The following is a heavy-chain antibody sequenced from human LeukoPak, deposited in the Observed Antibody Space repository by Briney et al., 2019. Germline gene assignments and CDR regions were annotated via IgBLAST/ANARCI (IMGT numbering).Heavy chain of an antibody. Sequence: SETLSLTCAVSGGSISSGGYSWSWIRQPPGKGLEWVGYIYHSGSTYYNPALKSRVTISVDRSKNQFYLKLSFVTAADTAVYYCARGGGLAGSYYPPFDYWGQGTLVTVSS. CDR3: ARGGGLAGSYYPPFDY. V-gene: IGHV4-30-2*01. CDR1: GGSISSGGYS. D-gene: IGHD3-10*01. J-gene: IGHJ4*02. CDR2: IYHSGST.